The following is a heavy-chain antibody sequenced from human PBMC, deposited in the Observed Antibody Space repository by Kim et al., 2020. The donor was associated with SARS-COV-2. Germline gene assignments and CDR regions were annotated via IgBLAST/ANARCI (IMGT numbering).Heavy chain of an antibody. D-gene: IGHD1-26*01. V-gene: IGHV1-24*01. Sequence: ASVKVSCKVSGYTLTELSMHWVRQAPGKGLEWMGWIDSDNGNTNYAQNLQGRVTMTADTSTSTAYMELMSLRSDDTAMYYCVRGHYGKIVGEYWGQGTLVTVSS. CDR3: VRGHYGKIVGEY. J-gene: IGHJ4*02. CDR1: GYTLTELS. CDR2: IDSDNGNT.